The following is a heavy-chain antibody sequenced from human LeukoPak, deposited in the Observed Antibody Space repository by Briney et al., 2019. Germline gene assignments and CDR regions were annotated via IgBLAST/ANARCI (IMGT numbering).Heavy chain of an antibody. V-gene: IGHV3-23*01. CDR2: ISGSGGST. CDR3: ARGYCSGGSCSHYFDY. J-gene: IGHJ4*02. Sequence: PGGSLRLSCAASGFTFSSYAMSWVRQAPGKGLEWVSAISGSGGSTYYADSVKDRFTISRDNSKNTLFLQMNSLRAEDTAVYYCARGYCSGGSCSHYFDYWGQGTLVTVSS. D-gene: IGHD2-15*01. CDR1: GFTFSSYA.